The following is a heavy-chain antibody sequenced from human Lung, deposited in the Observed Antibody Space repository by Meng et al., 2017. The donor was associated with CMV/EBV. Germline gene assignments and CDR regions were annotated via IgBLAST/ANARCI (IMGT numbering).Heavy chain of an antibody. CDR3: AKGGGAGRSASDY. V-gene: IGHV3-48*04. CDR2: ISSGSSTI. CDR1: GFTFSRYW. J-gene: IGHJ4*02. D-gene: IGHD3-16*01. Sequence: GGSLRLSCAASGFTFSRYWMSWVRQAPGKGLEWISYISSGSSTIYYADSVKGRFSISRDNAEKTLYLHVNNLRGEDTAVYYCAKGGGAGRSASDYWGQGTLVTVSS.